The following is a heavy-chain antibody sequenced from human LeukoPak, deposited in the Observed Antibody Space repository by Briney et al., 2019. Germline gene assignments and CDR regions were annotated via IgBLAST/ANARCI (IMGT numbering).Heavy chain of an antibody. CDR3: ARGYSSSYRIDY. V-gene: IGHV1-46*01. CDR1: GYTFTNYY. Sequence: ASVKVPCKASGYTFTNYYMHWARQAPGQGLEWMGVINPSGDSTRYEQKFQDRVTMTRETSTRTVYMELSSLRSEDTAVYYCARGYSSSYRIDYWGQGTLVTVSS. D-gene: IGHD6-19*01. J-gene: IGHJ4*02. CDR2: INPSGDST.